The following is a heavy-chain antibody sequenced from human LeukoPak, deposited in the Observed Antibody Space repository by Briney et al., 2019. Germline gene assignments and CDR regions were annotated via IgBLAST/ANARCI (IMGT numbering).Heavy chain of an antibody. CDR3: ARARRYLGYCSGGSCYGYFDY. CDR2: IKQDGGEK. V-gene: IGHV3-7*01. D-gene: IGHD2-15*01. Sequence: GGSLRLSCAASGFTFSSYWMSWVRQAPGKGLEWVAKIKQDGGEKYYVDSVKGRFTISRDNAKNSLYLQMNSLRAEDTAVYYCARARRYLGYCSGGSCYGYFDYWGQGTLVTVSS. J-gene: IGHJ4*02. CDR1: GFTFSSYW.